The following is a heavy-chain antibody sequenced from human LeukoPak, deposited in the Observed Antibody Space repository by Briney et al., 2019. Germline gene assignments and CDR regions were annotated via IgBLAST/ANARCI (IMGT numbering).Heavy chain of an antibody. CDR3: ARNWGLDY. J-gene: IGHJ4*02. Sequence: GGPLRLSCAASGFTFSNYWMNWVRQAPGKGLEWVADIKQDGSEKYYVDSVKGRFTISRDNAKNSLYLQMNSLRAEDTAVYYCARNWGLDYWGQGTLVTVSS. D-gene: IGHD7-27*01. CDR2: IKQDGSEK. V-gene: IGHV3-7*01. CDR1: GFTFSNYW.